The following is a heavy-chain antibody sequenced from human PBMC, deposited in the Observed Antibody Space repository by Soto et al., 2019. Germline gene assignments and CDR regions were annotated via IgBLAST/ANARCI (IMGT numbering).Heavy chain of an antibody. J-gene: IGHJ6*02. Sequence: GXSLRLSCAASGFTFSSYALSWFRQAPVNGLEWVSAISGSGGSTYYADSVKGRLTISRDNSKNTLYLQMNSLRAEDTAVYYCAKMVVVVPAAMNYYGMDVWGQGTTVTVSS. V-gene: IGHV3-23*01. CDR1: GFTFSSYA. D-gene: IGHD2-2*01. CDR2: ISGSGGST. CDR3: AKMVVVVPAAMNYYGMDV.